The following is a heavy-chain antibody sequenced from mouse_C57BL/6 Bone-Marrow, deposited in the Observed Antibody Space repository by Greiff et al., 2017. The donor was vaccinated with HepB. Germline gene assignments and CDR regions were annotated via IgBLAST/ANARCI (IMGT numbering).Heavy chain of an antibody. CDR1: GYTFTSYW. CDR3: AREDYYGRS. J-gene: IGHJ2*01. V-gene: IGHV1-50*01. D-gene: IGHD1-1*01. Sequence: QVQLQQPGAELVKPGASVKLSCKASGYTFTSYWMQWVKQRPGQGLEWIGEIDPSDSYTNYNQKLKGKATLTVDTSSSTAYMQLSSLTSEDSAVYYCAREDYYGRSWGQGTTLTVSS. CDR2: IDPSDSYT.